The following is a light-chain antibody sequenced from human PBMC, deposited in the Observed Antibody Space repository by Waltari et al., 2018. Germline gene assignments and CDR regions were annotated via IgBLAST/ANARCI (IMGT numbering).Light chain of an antibody. CDR3: QVWDATTDHSYV. CDR2: DEG. CDR1: NIASNR. J-gene: IGLJ1*01. Sequence: SYVLTQAPSVSVAPGQTARVNCGGDNIASNRVHWYQKKAGQAPVLVVYDEGDRPSGIPERFSGSNSGNMATLIITRVEAGDEADYFCQVWDATTDHSYVFGAGTKVTVL. V-gene: IGLV3-21*02.